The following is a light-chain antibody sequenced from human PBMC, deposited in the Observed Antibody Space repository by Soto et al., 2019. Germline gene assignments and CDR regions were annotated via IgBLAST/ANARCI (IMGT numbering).Light chain of an antibody. CDR3: QQYNSYAYT. J-gene: IGKJ2*01. Sequence: DIQMTQSPSTLSASVGDRVTITCRASQSFSSWLAWYQQKPGKAPKLLIYDASSLESGVPSRFSGSGSETEFTLTISILQPDDFATYYCQQYNSYAYTFGQGTKLEIK. CDR2: DAS. CDR1: QSFSSW. V-gene: IGKV1-5*01.